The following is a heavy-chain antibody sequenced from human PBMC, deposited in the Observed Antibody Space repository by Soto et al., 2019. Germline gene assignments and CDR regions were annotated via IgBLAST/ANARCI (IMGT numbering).Heavy chain of an antibody. CDR3: VRTSLVVAAATREDY. V-gene: IGHV3-74*01. Sequence: GVLRLSCAASGFTFSSYWMHWVRQAPGKGLVWVSRINSDGSSTSYADSVKGRFTISRDNAKNTLYLQMNSLRAEDTAVYYCVRTSLVVAAATREDYWGQGTLVTVS. D-gene: IGHD2-15*01. CDR1: GFTFSSYW. J-gene: IGHJ4*02. CDR2: INSDGSST.